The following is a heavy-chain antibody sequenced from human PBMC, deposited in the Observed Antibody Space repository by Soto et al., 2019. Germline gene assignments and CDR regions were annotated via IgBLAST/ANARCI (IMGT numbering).Heavy chain of an antibody. V-gene: IGHV1-2*02. D-gene: IGHD1-1*01. CDR1: GYTFTGYY. Sequence: ASVKVSCKASGYTFTGYYMHWLRQSPGQGLEWMGWINPNSGGTNYAQKFQGRVTMTRDTSISTAYMELSRLRSDDTAVYYCARDPGWTGTSNYYYYYGMDVWGQGTTVTVSS. J-gene: IGHJ6*02. CDR3: ARDPGWTGTSNYYYYYGMDV. CDR2: INPNSGGT.